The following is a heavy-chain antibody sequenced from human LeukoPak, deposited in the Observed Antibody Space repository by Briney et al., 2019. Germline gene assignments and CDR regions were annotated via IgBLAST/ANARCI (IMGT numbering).Heavy chain of an antibody. CDR1: GGSFSGYY. CDR2: INHSGSA. J-gene: IGHJ4*02. D-gene: IGHD3-22*01. V-gene: IGHV4-34*01. Sequence: SETQSLTCAVYGGSFSGYYWSWIRQPPGKGLEWIGEINHSGSANYNPSLKSRVTISVDTSKNQFSLKLSSVTAADTAVYYCACHLSGYYYRYFDYWGQGTLVTVSS. CDR3: ACHLSGYYYRYFDY.